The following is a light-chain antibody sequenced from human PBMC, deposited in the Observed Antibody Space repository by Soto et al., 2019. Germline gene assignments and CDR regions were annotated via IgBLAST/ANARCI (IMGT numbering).Light chain of an antibody. J-gene: IGKJ1*01. Sequence: DIKMTQSPSTLSASVGDRVTITCRASQSISSWLAWYQQKPGKAPKIMIYAASSLQGGVPSRFSGSGSGTEFTLTISSLQPEDFATYYCLLDYAYFWAFGQGTKVDI. CDR1: QSISSW. CDR2: AAS. V-gene: IGKV1-5*01. CDR3: LLDYAYFWA.